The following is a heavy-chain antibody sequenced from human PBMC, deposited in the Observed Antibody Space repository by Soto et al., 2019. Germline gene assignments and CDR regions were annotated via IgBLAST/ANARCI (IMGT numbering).Heavy chain of an antibody. Sequence: SLLPACKVTGVTFEDSVMEGVRLAPGKGLEWVAGISWNSDVKQYAESVKGRFTISRDNAKKSLYLQMNNLRAEDTAIYYCARDMDHYHFWGHKQRGMEVWGQGTKVTVYS. CDR3: ARDMDHYHFWGHKQRGMEV. CDR1: GVTFEDSV. V-gene: IGHV3-9*01. CDR2: ISWNSDVK. J-gene: IGHJ6*02. D-gene: IGHD3-16*01.